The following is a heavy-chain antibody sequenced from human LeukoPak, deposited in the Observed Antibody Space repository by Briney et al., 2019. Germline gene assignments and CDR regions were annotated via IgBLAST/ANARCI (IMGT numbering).Heavy chain of an antibody. J-gene: IGHJ4*02. Sequence: PGGSLRLSCAASGFTVSSNYMSWVRQAPGKGLEWVSVIYSGGSTYYADSVKGRFTISRDNAKNSLYLQMNSLRAEDTAVYYCAREVALLWFGEFDYWGQGTLVTVSS. D-gene: IGHD3-10*01. CDR3: AREVALLWFGEFDY. V-gene: IGHV3-53*01. CDR1: GFTVSSNY. CDR2: IYSGGST.